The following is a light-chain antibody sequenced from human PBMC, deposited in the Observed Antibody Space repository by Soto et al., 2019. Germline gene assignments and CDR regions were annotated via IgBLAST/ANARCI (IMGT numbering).Light chain of an antibody. CDR1: SSDVGAYNY. CDR2: EVN. Sequence: QSALTQPASASGSPGQSVTISCTGTSSDVGAYNYVSWYQQYPGKAPKLMIYEVNKRPSGVPDRFSGSKSGNTASLTVSGLQPEDEADYHCTSYASSNIWVFGGGTKVTVL. CDR3: TSYASSNIWV. J-gene: IGLJ3*02. V-gene: IGLV2-8*01.